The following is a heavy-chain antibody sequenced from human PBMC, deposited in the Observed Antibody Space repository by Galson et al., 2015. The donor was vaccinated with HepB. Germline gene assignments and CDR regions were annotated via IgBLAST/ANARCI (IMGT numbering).Heavy chain of an antibody. J-gene: IGHJ6*02. D-gene: IGHD6-13*01. CDR3: ARDLVPQQLVTPGYYYGMDV. Sequence: SVKVSCKASGYTFTSYYMHWVRQAPGQGLEWMGIINPSGGSTSYAQKLQGRVTMTRDTSTSTVYMELSSLRSEDTAVYYCARDLVPQQLVTPGYYYGMDVWGQGTTVTVSS. CDR1: GYTFTSYY. V-gene: IGHV1-46*04. CDR2: INPSGGST.